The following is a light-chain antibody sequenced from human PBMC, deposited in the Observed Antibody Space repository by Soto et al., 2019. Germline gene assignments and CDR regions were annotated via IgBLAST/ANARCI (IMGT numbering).Light chain of an antibody. J-gene: IGKJ5*01. Sequence: EVVLTQSPATLSLSPGERATLSCRASQSVSNSLAWYQHKPGQAPRLLIYDAANRATGIPARFSGSGSGTDFALPISSLEPEDFAVYYCQVRSNWPPITFGQGTRLEIK. CDR1: QSVSNS. CDR3: QVRSNWPPIT. CDR2: DAA. V-gene: IGKV3-11*01.